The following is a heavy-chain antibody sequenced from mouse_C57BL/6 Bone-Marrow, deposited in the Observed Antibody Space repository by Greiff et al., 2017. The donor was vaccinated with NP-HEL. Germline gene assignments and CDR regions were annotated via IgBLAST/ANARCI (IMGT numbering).Heavy chain of an antibody. J-gene: IGHJ3*01. D-gene: IGHD6-1*01. V-gene: IGHV4-1*01. CDR3: ASPSYPLFAY. CDR1: GVDFSRYW. Sequence: AAEGVDFSRYWMSWVRRAPGKGLEWIGEINPDSSTINYAPSLKDKFIISRDNAKNTLYLQMSKVRSEDTALYYCASPSYPLFAYWGQGTLVTVSA. CDR2: INPDSSTI.